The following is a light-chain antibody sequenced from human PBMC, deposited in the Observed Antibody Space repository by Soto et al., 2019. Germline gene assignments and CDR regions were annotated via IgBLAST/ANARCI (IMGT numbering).Light chain of an antibody. J-gene: IGKJ2*01. CDR3: QKYGSSHT. CDR2: ASY. V-gene: IGKV3-20*01. Sequence: EIVLTQFPGTLSLSPGERATLSCRATQSVHSNYLAWYHQKLGQAPRLLIYASYTRDAGIPGRLSGSRSGTDFTLTISRLEDEDFAIYYCQKYGSSHTFGQGTKLEIK. CDR1: QSVHSNY.